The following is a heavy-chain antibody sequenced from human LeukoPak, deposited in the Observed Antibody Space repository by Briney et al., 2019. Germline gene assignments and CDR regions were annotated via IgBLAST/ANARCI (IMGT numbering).Heavy chain of an antibody. CDR2: IYYSRST. CDR3: ARGPSTVTHETSYYYYYMDV. CDR1: GGSISSYY. J-gene: IGHJ6*03. D-gene: IGHD4-17*01. Sequence: PSETLSLTYTVSGGSISSYYWCWLRQPPGKGLDWIGYIYYSRSTNYNPSLKIRVTISVDTSKNQFSLKLSSVTAADTAVYYCARGPSTVTHETSYYYYYMDVWGKGTTVTVSS. V-gene: IGHV4-59*01.